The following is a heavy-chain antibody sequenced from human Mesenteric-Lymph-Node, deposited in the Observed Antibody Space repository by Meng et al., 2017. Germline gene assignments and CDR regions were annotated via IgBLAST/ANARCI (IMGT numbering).Heavy chain of an antibody. V-gene: IGHV4-30-2*01. CDR3: ARLGPRWFDP. Sequence: HLPLHGSGSTLVKPSQTLSLPGPVSSRPIVSTDYFCSWIRRPPGKGLSWIGYIYHNGSSYYNPYFKSRVTISRDRSKKQVSLKLNSVTAAATAEYSCARLGPRWFDPWGQGTLVTVS. CDR2: IYHNGSS. J-gene: IGHJ5*02. D-gene: IGHD7-27*01. CDR1: SRPIVSTDYF.